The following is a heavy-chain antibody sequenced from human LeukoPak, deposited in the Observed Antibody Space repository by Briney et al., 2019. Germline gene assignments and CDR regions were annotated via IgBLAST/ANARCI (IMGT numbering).Heavy chain of an antibody. Sequence: SRTLSLTCAISGDSVSSNSVAWNWIRQSPSRGLEWLGSTYYRSKWYSDYAVSVKRRITINPDTSKNQFSLQLNSVTPEDTAVYYCARENYSNGWSHWYFDLWGRGTLVTVSS. CDR3: ARENYSNGWSHWYFDL. CDR2: TYYRSKWYS. D-gene: IGHD6-19*01. V-gene: IGHV6-1*01. CDR1: GDSVSSNSVA. J-gene: IGHJ2*01.